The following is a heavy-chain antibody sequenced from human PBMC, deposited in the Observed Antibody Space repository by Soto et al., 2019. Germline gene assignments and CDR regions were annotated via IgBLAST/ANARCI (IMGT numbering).Heavy chain of an antibody. Sequence: QVQLVESGGGVVQPGRSLRLSCAASGFTFSSFGMHWVRQAPGKGLEWVALIWYDGSYKYYGDSVKGRFTISRDNSKNTLYLQMNSLRAEDTAVYYCGRDRATYPHYYFDLWGRGTLVSVSS. V-gene: IGHV3-33*01. CDR1: GFTFSSFG. D-gene: IGHD1-26*01. J-gene: IGHJ2*01. CDR3: GRDRATYPHYYFDL. CDR2: IWYDGSYK.